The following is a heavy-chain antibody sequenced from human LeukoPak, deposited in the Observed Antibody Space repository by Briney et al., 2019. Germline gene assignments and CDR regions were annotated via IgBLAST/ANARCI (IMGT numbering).Heavy chain of an antibody. J-gene: IGHJ4*02. CDR3: ARDNYYDSSGYGL. CDR1: CYTFTSYG. V-gene: IGHV1-18*01. D-gene: IGHD3-22*01. Sequence: EASVKVSCKASCYTFTSYGISWVRQAPGQGLEWMGWISAYNGNTNYAQKLQGRVTMTTDTSTSTAYMELRSLRSDDTAVYYCARDNYYDSSGYGLWGQGTLVTVSS. CDR2: ISAYNGNT.